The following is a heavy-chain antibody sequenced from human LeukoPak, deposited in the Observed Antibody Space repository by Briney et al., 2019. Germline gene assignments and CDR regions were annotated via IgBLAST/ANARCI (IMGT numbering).Heavy chain of an antibody. Sequence: SQTLSLTCTVSGGSISSGSYYWSWIRQPAGKGLEWIGRIYTSGSTNYNPSLKSRVTIPVDTSKNQFSLKLSSVTAADTAVYYCARSNPREGDAFDIWGQGTMVTVSS. V-gene: IGHV4-61*02. CDR1: GGSISSGSYY. D-gene: IGHD5-24*01. CDR3: ARSNPREGDAFDI. J-gene: IGHJ3*02. CDR2: IYTSGST.